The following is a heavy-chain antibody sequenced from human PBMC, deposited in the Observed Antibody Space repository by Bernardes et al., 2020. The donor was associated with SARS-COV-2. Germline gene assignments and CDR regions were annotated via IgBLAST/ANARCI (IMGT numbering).Heavy chain of an antibody. D-gene: IGHD6-19*01. V-gene: IGHV3-33*01. CDR1: GFTFSSYG. J-gene: IGHJ4*02. Sequence: GGSLRLSCAASGFTFSSYGMHWVRQAPGKGLEWVAVIWYDGSNKYYADSVKGRFTISRDNSKNTLYLQMNSLRAEDTAVYYCARDAIAVAPFDYWGQGTLVTGSS. CDR3: ARDAIAVAPFDY. CDR2: IWYDGSNK.